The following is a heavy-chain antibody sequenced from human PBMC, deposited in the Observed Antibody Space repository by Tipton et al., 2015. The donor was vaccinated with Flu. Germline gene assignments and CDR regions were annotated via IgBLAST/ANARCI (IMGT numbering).Heavy chain of an antibody. CDR3: ARSQVDWNKTPNWVDP. Sequence: QSGPEVKKPGASVKVSCKAFGYTFTGYYMHWVRQAPGQGLEWMGCINPNSGGTKYAQKFQGWVTMTRDTSISTAYMELSRLSSDDTAVYYCARSQVDWNKTPNWVDPWGQGTLVIVSS. CDR1: GYTFTGYY. D-gene: IGHD3/OR15-3a*01. V-gene: IGHV1-2*04. CDR2: INPNSGGT. J-gene: IGHJ5*02.